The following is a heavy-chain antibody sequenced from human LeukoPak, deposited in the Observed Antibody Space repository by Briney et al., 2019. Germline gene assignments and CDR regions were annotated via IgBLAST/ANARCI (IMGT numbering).Heavy chain of an antibody. CDR1: GFTVSSNY. D-gene: IGHD3-10*01. CDR3: AKDTTMIRGVTRGGACDI. CDR2: IYSGGST. J-gene: IGHJ3*02. V-gene: IGHV3-53*01. Sequence: GGSLRLSCAASGFTVSSNYMSWVRQAPGKGLEWVSVIYSGGSTYYADSVKGRFTISRDNSKNTLYLQMNSLRAEDTAVYYCAKDTTMIRGVTRGGACDIWGQGTMVTVSS.